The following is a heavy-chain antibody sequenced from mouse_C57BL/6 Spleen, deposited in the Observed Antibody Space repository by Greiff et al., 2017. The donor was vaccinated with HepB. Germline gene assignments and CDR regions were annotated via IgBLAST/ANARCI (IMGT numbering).Heavy chain of an antibody. CDR1: GYTFTSYW. CDR3: ARGGYDDYAMDY. D-gene: IGHD2-2*01. CDR2: INPSNGGT. Sequence: VQLQQPGPELVKPGASVKLSCKASGYTFTSYWMHWVKQRPGQGLEWIGNINPSNGGTNYNEKFKSKATLTVDKSSSTAYMQLSSLTSEDSAVYYCARGGYDDYAMDYWGQGTSVTVSS. V-gene: IGHV1-53*01. J-gene: IGHJ4*01.